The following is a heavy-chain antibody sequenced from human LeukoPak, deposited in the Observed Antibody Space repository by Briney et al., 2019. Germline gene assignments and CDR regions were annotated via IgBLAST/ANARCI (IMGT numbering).Heavy chain of an antibody. D-gene: IGHD3-10*01. CDR3: AGVLLWFGESRLDP. CDR1: GFTLSDYY. CDR2: ISSSGSTI. J-gene: IGHJ5*02. V-gene: IGHV3-11*01. Sequence: GGSLRLSCAASGFTLSDYYMSWIRQAPGKGLEWDSYISSSGSTIYYADSVKGRFTISRDNAKNSLYLQMNSLRAEDTAVYYCAGVLLWFGESRLDPWGQGTLVTVSS.